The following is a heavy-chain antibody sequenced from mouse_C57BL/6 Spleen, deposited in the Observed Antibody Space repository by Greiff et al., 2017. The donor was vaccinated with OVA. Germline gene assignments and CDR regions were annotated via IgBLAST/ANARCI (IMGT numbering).Heavy chain of an antibody. V-gene: IGHV1-9*01. CDR2: ILPGSGST. CDR3: ARKRMIPFAY. D-gene: IGHD2-4*01. J-gene: IGHJ3*01. CDR1: GYTFTGYW. Sequence: VQLQQSGAELMKPVASVMLSCKATGYTFTGYWIEWVKQRPGHGLEWIGEILPGSGSTNYNEKYKDTATFTADTSANSAYMQLSSLTTEDSAIYYCARKRMIPFAYWGQGTLVTVSA.